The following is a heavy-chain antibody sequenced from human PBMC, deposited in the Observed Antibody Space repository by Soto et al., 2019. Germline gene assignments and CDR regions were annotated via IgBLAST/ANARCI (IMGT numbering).Heavy chain of an antibody. CDR1: GGSFSAYS. V-gene: IGHV4-34*01. D-gene: IGHD3-3*01. CDR2: ITHGGST. J-gene: IGHJ6*02. Sequence: SETLSLTCGVYGGSFSAYSWTWLRQSPGKGLEWIGEITHGGSTDYNPALKSRLVMSVDTSKDQFSLRVTSVTAADAAVYFCARARFDSWSHIYYGLDVWGQGTTVTVSS. CDR3: ARARFDSWSHIYYGLDV.